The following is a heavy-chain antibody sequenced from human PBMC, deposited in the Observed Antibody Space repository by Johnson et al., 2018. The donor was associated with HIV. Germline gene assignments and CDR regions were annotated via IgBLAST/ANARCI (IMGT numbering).Heavy chain of an antibody. CDR3: ARGRPSGSHDAFDI. V-gene: IGHV3-7*01. CDR1: GFTFDDYG. D-gene: IGHD3-22*01. CDR2: IKQDGSDK. Sequence: VQLVESGGTVIRPGGSLRLSCVASGFTFDDYGMSWVRQAPGKGLEWVANIKQDGSDKHSVDSVKGRFTISRDNSKNKLYLQMNSLRAEDTAVYYCARGRPSGSHDAFDIWGQGTMVTVSS. J-gene: IGHJ3*02.